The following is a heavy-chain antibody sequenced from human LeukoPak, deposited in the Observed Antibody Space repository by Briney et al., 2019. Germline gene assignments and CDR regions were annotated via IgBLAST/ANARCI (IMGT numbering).Heavy chain of an antibody. CDR2: INPNSGVT. V-gene: IGHV1-2*02. CDR3: ARSYSSSWYADAFDI. CDR1: GYTFTGYY. J-gene: IGHJ3*02. D-gene: IGHD6-13*01. Sequence: ASVKVSCKASGYTFTGYYMHWVRQAPGQGLEWMGWINPNSGVTNYPQKFQGRVTLTRDTSITTAYMELSSLRSEDTAVYYCARSYSSSWYADAFDIWGQGTMVTVSS.